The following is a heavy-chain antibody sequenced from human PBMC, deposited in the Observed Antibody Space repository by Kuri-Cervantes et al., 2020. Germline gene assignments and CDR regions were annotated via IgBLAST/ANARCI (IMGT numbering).Heavy chain of an antibody. CDR3: AKDIRYGDHGGFDY. Sequence: GESLKISCAASGFTFDDYAMHWVRQAPGKGLEWVSLISWDGGSTYYADSVKGRFTISRDNSKNSLYLQMNSLRAEDTALYYCAKDIRYGDHGGFDYWGQGTLVTVSS. V-gene: IGHV3-43D*04. CDR2: ISWDGGST. D-gene: IGHD4-17*01. J-gene: IGHJ4*02. CDR1: GFTFDDYA.